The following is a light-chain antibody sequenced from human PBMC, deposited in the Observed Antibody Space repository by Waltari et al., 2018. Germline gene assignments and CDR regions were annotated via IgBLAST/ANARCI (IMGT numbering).Light chain of an antibody. CDR2: LGS. CDR1: QSLLHSNGYNF. Sequence: DIVMTQSPLSLPVTPGEPASISCRSSQSLLHSNGYNFLDWYLQKPGQSPQLLIYLGSNRASGVPDRFSGRGSGTDFTLKISRVEAEDVGVYYCMQALQTPLTFGGGTK. CDR3: MQALQTPLT. V-gene: IGKV2-28*01. J-gene: IGKJ4*01.